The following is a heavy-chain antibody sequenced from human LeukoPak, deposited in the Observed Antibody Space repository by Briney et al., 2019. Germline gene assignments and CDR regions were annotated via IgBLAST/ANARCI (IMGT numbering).Heavy chain of an antibody. Sequence: GGSLRLSCTASGFTFSIYAMSWVRQAPGKGLEWVSTISFSGGPTYYADSVKGRFTISRDTSKNMLYLQMNSLRAEDTAVYYCAKDRKESGYDSFDYWGQGTLVAVSS. CDR3: AKDRKESGYDSFDY. V-gene: IGHV3-23*01. CDR1: GFTFSIYA. J-gene: IGHJ4*02. CDR2: ISFSGGPT. D-gene: IGHD5-12*01.